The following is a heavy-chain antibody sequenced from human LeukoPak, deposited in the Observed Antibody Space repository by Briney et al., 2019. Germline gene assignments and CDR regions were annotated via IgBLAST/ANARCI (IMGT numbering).Heavy chain of an antibody. CDR1: GYTFTGYY. Sequence: GASVKVSCKASGYTFTGYYMHWVRQAPRQGLEWMGWINPNSGGTNFAQKFQGRVTMTRDTSISTAYMELSRLRSDDTAVYYCARGAGSSWYLNYFDYWGQGTLVTVSS. J-gene: IGHJ4*02. V-gene: IGHV1-2*02. CDR2: INPNSGGT. D-gene: IGHD6-13*01. CDR3: ARGAGSSWYLNYFDY.